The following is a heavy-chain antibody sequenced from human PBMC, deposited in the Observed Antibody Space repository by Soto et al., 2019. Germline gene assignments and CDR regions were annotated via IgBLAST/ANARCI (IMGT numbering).Heavy chain of an antibody. CDR2: SFYRGST. J-gene: IGHJ4*02. D-gene: IGHD3-3*01. CDR1: GGSISSSSHY. Sequence: QLQLQESGPGLVKPSETLSLTCTVSGGSISSSSHYWGWIRQSPGKHLEWIGSSFYRGSTHYNPSLKTRVTISVDTSKNQVSLKLYSVTAAYTAVYYCATADGFGVVTPFFEYWGQGILVTVSS. CDR3: ATADGFGVVTPFFEY. V-gene: IGHV4-39*01.